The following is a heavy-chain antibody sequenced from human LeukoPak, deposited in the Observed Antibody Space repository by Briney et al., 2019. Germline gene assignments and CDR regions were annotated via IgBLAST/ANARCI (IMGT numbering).Heavy chain of an antibody. CDR2: SESKVDGGTP. CDR1: GFIFSNAW. J-gene: IGHJ4*02. CDR3: TTHRDYSSGFNFDF. D-gene: IGHD6-19*01. V-gene: IGHV3-15*04. Sequence: GGSLRLSCATSGFIFSNAWMSWVRQAPGKGLEWVGHSESKVDGGTPDYAAPVKGRFIISRDDSRSTLYLQMNSLNTEDTAVYYCTTHRDYSSGFNFDFWGQGALVTVSS.